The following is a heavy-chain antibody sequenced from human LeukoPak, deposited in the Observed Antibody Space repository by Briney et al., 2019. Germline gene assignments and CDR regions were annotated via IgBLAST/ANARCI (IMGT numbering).Heavy chain of an antibody. D-gene: IGHD6-13*01. CDR3: AKGRIAAAGTWGYFDY. J-gene: IGHJ4*02. Sequence: PGGSLRLSCAAPGFTFSSHGMHWVRQAPGKGLEWVAFIRYDGSNKYYADSAKGRFTISRDNSKNTLYLQMNSLRAEDTAVYYCAKGRIAAAGTWGYFDYWGQGTLVTVSS. V-gene: IGHV3-30*02. CDR2: IRYDGSNK. CDR1: GFTFSSHG.